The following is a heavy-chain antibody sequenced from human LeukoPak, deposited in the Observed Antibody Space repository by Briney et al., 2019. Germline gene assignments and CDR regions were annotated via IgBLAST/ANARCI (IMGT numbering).Heavy chain of an antibody. D-gene: IGHD2-15*01. J-gene: IGHJ4*02. V-gene: IGHV3-23*01. CDR3: AKTGRAFDY. CDR2: ISSSSSYI. CDR1: GFTFSSYA. Sequence: GGSLRLSCAASGFTFSSYAMSWVRQAPGKGLEWVSSISSSSSYIYYADSVKGRFTISRDNSKNTLYLQMNSLRAEDTAVYYCAKTGRAFDYWGQGTLVTVSS.